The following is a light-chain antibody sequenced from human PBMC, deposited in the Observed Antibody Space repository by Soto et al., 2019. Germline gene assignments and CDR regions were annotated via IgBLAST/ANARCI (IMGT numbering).Light chain of an antibody. Sequence: EILMTQSPDTLSVSSGESATLSCRASQRVYSNLAWYQQRPGQAPRLLIYGASTRATGVPARFSGRGSGTEFTLTISSLQSEDFAVYYCQQYTNWPPNTFGQGTRLEMK. CDR2: GAS. CDR3: QQYTNWPPNT. J-gene: IGKJ5*01. CDR1: QRVYSN. V-gene: IGKV3-15*01.